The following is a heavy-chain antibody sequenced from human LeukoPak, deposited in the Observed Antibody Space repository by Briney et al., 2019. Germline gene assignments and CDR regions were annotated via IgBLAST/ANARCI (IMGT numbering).Heavy chain of an antibody. CDR3: ARDKVVGATNFDA. CDR2: IKQDGSER. J-gene: IGHJ5*02. D-gene: IGHD1-26*01. Sequence: PGGSLRLSCEASGFSFSSYWMSWVRQAPGKGLEWVANIKQDGSERYYVDSVKGRFTISRDNAKNSLFLQMDSLRAEDMAVYYCARDKVVGATNFDAWGQGTLVTVSS. V-gene: IGHV3-7*03. CDR1: GFSFSSYW.